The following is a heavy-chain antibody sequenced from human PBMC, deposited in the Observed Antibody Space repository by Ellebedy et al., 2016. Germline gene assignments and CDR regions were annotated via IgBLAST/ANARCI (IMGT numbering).Heavy chain of an antibody. Sequence: GGSLRLSCEASGFTFSSHAMSWVRQAPGKGPEWVSAVVGSGERTFYADSVKGRFTISRDNSKNRLYLQMNSLTAEDTAVYFCADSGYSYAWGYWGQGTLVTVSS. D-gene: IGHD5-18*01. CDR2: VVGSGERT. J-gene: IGHJ4*02. CDR1: GFTFSSHA. V-gene: IGHV3-23*01. CDR3: ADSGYSYAWGY.